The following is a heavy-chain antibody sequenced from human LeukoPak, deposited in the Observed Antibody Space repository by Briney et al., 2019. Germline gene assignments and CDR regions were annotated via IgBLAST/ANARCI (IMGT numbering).Heavy chain of an antibody. V-gene: IGHV3-33*01. CDR1: GFTFSSYG. D-gene: IGHD3-22*01. Sequence: GGSLRLSCAASGFTFSSYGMHWVRQAPGKGLEWVAVIWYDGSNKYYADSVKGRFTISRDNSKNTLYLPMNSLRAEDTAVYYCAREMYYYDSSGYYFDYWGQGTLVTVSS. CDR3: AREMYYYDSSGYYFDY. J-gene: IGHJ4*02. CDR2: IWYDGSNK.